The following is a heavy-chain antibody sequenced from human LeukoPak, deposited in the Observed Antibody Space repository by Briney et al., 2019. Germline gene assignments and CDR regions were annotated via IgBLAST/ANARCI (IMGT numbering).Heavy chain of an antibody. D-gene: IGHD2-2*01. V-gene: IGHV3-30*12. CDR2: ISYDGSNK. Sequence: PGGSLRLSCAASGITFSTYGMHWVRQAPGKGLEWVAVISYDGSNKYYADSVKGRFTISRDNAKNSLYLQMNSLRAEDTAVYYCARNLPAADYWGQGTLVTVSS. CDR1: GITFSTYG. CDR3: ARNLPAADY. J-gene: IGHJ4*02.